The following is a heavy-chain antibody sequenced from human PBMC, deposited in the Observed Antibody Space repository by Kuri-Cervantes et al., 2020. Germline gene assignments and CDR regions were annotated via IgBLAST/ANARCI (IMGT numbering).Heavy chain of an antibody. V-gene: IGHV1-3*01. CDR1: GYTFTSYG. J-gene: IGHJ4*02. Sequence: ASVKVSCKASGYTFTSYGISWVRQAPGQRLEWMGWINAGNGNTKYSQKFQGRVTITRDTSASTAYMEPSSLRSEDTAVYYCARASPVDTAMVGFDYWGQGTLVTVSS. CDR2: INAGNGNT. D-gene: IGHD5-18*01. CDR3: ARASPVDTAMVGFDY.